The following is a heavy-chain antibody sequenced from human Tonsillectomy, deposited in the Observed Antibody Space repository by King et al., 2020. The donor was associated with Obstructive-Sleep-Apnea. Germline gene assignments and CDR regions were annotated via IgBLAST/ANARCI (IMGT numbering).Heavy chain of an antibody. CDR3: ATIKIRGLLAY. D-gene: IGHD3-10*01. Sequence: VQLVESGGDLIKPGGSLRLSCTASGFAFNDAWMTWVRQAPGKGLEWVGRITSKGDSGTTDYAAPVKDRFTVSRDDSKNTRYLQMNSLETEDTAVYYCATIKIRGLLAYCGQGTPVTVSP. CDR2: ITSKGDSGTT. V-gene: IGHV3-15*01. CDR1: GFAFNDAW. J-gene: IGHJ4*02.